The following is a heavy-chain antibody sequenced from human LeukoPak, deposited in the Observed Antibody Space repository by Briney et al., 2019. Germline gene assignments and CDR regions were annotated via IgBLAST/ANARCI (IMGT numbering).Heavy chain of an antibody. CDR3: ARDGSVENLEWPDFDY. Sequence: ASVKVSCKASGYTFTGYYMHWVRQAPGQGLEWMGRINPNSGGTNYAQKFQGRVTMTRDTSTSTVYMELSSLRSEDTAVYYCARDGSVENLEWPDFDYWGQGTLVTVSS. J-gene: IGHJ4*02. CDR1: GYTFTGYY. V-gene: IGHV1-2*06. CDR2: INPNSGGT. D-gene: IGHD3-3*01.